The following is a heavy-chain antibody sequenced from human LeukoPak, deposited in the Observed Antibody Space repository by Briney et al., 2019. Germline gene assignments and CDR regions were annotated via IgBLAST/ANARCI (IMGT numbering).Heavy chain of an antibody. J-gene: IGHJ4*02. CDR1: GFAFGSYS. CDR2: ISSSSSYI. D-gene: IGHD3-22*01. CDR3: ARDQGRDDYYDSSVEGLLNY. Sequence: PGGSLRLSCAASGFAFGSYSMNWVRQAPGKGLEWVSSISSSSSYIYYADSVKGRFTISRDNAKNSLYLQMNSLRAEDTAVYYCARDQGRDDYYDSSVEGLLNYWGQGTLVTVSS. V-gene: IGHV3-21*01.